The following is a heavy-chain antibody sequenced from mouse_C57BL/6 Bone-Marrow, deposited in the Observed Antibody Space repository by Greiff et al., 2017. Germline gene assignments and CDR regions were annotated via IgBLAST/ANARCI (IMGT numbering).Heavy chain of an antibody. CDR2: IDPENGDT. CDR3: TSCGSFDY. D-gene: IGHD1-1*01. CDR1: GFNITDDY. J-gene: IGHJ2*01. V-gene: IGHV14-4*01. Sequence: VQLQQSGAELVRPGASVKLSCTASGFNITDDYMHWVKQRPEQGLEWIGWIDPENGDTEYASKFQGKATITADTSSNTAYLQLSSLTSEDTAVYYCTSCGSFDYWGQGTTLTVSS.